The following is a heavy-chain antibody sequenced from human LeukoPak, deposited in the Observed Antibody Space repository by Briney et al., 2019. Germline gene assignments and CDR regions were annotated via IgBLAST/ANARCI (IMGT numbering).Heavy chain of an antibody. CDR3: ARDADYYDSSGYRLLDY. CDR1: GGSISSGGYS. Sequence: PSETLSLTCAVSGGSISSGGYSWSWIRQPPGKGLEWIGYIYYSGSTYYNPSLKSRVTISVDTSKNQFSLKLSSVTAADTAVYYCARDADYYDSSGYRLLDYWGQGTLVTVSS. CDR2: IYYSGST. J-gene: IGHJ4*02. D-gene: IGHD3-22*01. V-gene: IGHV4-30-4*07.